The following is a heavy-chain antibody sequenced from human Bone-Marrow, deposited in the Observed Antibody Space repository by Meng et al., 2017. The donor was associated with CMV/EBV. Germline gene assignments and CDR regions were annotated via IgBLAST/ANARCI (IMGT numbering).Heavy chain of an antibody. Sequence: GESLKISCAPSGFSVSNNYMGWVRQAPGKGLEWVSDIYSGGDSYYADSVEGRFTISRDNSNNTLYLQMSRLRPDDTAVYYCARGYWRNGSPNWGQGTLVTVSS. CDR2: IYSGGDS. V-gene: IGHV3-66*02. J-gene: IGHJ4*02. D-gene: IGHD2-15*01. CDR1: GFSVSNNY. CDR3: ARGYWRNGSPN.